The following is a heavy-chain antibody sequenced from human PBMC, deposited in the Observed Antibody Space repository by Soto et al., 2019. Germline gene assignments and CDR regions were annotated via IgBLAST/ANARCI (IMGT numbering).Heavy chain of an antibody. J-gene: IGHJ3*02. CDR1: GGSFSGYY. V-gene: IGHV4-34*01. CDR2: INHSGST. D-gene: IGHD1-7*01. CDR3: ARAFGITGTTGFGVEADDAFDI. Sequence: SETLSLTCAVYGGSFSGYYWSWIRQPPGKGLEWIGEINHSGSTNYNPSLKSRVTISVDTSKNQFSLKLSSVTAADTAVYYCARAFGITGTTGFGVEADDAFDIWGQGTMVTVSS.